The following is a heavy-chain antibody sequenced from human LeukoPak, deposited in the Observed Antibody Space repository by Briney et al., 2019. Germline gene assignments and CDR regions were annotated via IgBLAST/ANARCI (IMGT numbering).Heavy chain of an antibody. CDR2: IKQGGGER. CDR3: ARGPNYGSRTDYLDY. D-gene: IGHD4-17*01. CDR1: GFTFSSHW. J-gene: IGHJ4*02. Sequence: PGGSLRPSCAASGFTFSSHWMNWVRQAPGKGLEWVANIKQGGGERNYVDSVKGRFTLSRDDAKSSLYLQMNSLRAEDTAIYYCARGPNYGSRTDYLDYWGQGTLVTVSS. V-gene: IGHV3-7*03.